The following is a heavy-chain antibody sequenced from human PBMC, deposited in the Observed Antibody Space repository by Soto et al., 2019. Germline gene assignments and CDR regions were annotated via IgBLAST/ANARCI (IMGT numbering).Heavy chain of an antibody. CDR2: ISWNSGSI. CDR3: AKEGTDSSGYYAPSYYYGMDV. Sequence: GGSLRLSCAASGFTFDDYAMHWVRQAQGKGMEWVSGISWNSGSIGYAASVKGRFTISRDNAKNSLYLQMNSLRAEDTALYYCAKEGTDSSGYYAPSYYYGMDVWGQGTTVTVSS. J-gene: IGHJ6*02. V-gene: IGHV3-9*01. D-gene: IGHD3-22*01. CDR1: GFTFDDYA.